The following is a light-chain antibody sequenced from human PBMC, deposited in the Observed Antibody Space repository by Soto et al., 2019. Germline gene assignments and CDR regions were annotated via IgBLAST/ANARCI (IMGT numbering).Light chain of an antibody. V-gene: IGKV3-15*01. Sequence: EIVMTQSPATLSVSPGERATLSCRASQIVSSNVAWYQQKAGQAPRLLINDASTRATGIPARFSGSGSGTEFPLTISSLQSEDFAVYYWQQYNNWSPMYTFGQGTKLEIK. J-gene: IGKJ2*01. CDR2: DAS. CDR1: QIVSSN. CDR3: QQYNNWSPMYT.